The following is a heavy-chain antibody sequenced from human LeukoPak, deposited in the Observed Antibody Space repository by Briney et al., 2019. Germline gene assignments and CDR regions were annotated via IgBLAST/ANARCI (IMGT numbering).Heavy chain of an antibody. J-gene: IGHJ3*02. CDR2: ISWNSGSI. CDR1: GFTFDDYA. V-gene: IGHV3-9*01. CDR3: AKDLSRDGYYTSFGI. Sequence: GGSLRLSCAASGFTFDDYAMHWVRQAPGKGLEWVSGISWNSGSIGYADSVKGRFTISRDNAKNSLYLQMNSLRAEDTALYYCAKDLSRDGYYTSFGIWGQGTMVTVSS. D-gene: IGHD5-24*01.